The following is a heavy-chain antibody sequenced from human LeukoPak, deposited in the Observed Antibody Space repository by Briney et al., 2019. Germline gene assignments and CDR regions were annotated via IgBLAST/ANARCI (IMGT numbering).Heavy chain of an antibody. CDR1: GGSFSGYY. D-gene: IGHD2-2*02. CDR3: ARGHSPGYCSSTSCYTGSKPGPY. J-gene: IGHJ4*02. V-gene: IGHV4-34*01. Sequence: SETLSLTCALYGGSFSGYYWSWIRQPPGKGLEWIGEINHSGSTNYNPSLKSRVTISVDTSKNQFSLKLSSVTAADTAVYYCARGHSPGYCSSTSCYTGSKPGPYWGQGTLVTVSS. CDR2: INHSGST.